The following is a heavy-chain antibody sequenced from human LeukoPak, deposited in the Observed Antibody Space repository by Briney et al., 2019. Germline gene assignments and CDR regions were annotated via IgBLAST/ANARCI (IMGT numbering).Heavy chain of an antibody. V-gene: IGHV1-2*04. CDR2: INPNSGGT. CDR3: ATEEQLVMP. J-gene: IGHJ5*02. CDR1: GYTFTGYY. D-gene: IGHD6-13*01. Sequence: ASVKVSCKASGYTFTGYYMHWVRQAPGQGLEWMGWINPNSGGTNYAQKFQGWVTITRSTSINTAYMELSSLRSEDTAVYYCATEEQLVMPWGQGTLVTVSS.